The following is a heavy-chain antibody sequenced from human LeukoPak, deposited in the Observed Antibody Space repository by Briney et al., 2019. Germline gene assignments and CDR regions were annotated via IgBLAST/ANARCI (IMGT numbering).Heavy chain of an antibody. CDR1: GFTFSSYW. J-gene: IGHJ4*02. CDR2: IRDDGGEI. Sequence: GGSLRLSCEASGFTFSSYWMSLVRQAPGKGLEWVANIRDDGGEIYYVDSVKSRFTISRDNAKSSLFLQMNSLRAEDAAVYYCARDKPRGSYYGSIFDSWGQGTLVTVSS. D-gene: IGHD1-26*01. V-gene: IGHV3-7*01. CDR3: ARDKPRGSYYGSIFDS.